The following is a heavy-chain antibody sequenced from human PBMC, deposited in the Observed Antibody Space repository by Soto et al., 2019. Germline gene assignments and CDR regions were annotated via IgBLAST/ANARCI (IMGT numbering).Heavy chain of an antibody. D-gene: IGHD4-4*01. CDR3: ERESRLTGAFDI. V-gene: IGHV3-13*04. J-gene: IGHJ3*02. CDR1: GFTFSSYD. CDR2: IGTADDT. Sequence: GESLKISCAASGFTFSSYDMHWVRHATGKGLEWVSAIGTADDTYYPGSVKGRFTISRENAKNSLYLQMNSLRAGDTAVYYCERESRLTGAFDIWGQGTMVTVS.